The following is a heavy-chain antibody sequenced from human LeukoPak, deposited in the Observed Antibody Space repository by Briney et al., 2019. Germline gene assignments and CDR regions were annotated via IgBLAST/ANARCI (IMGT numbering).Heavy chain of an antibody. CDR2: IYYSGST. J-gene: IGHJ4*02. V-gene: IGHV4-39*01. CDR1: GGSISSSSYY. CDR3: ARHTPFIAARQDHYFDY. D-gene: IGHD6-6*01. Sequence: SETLSLTCTVSGGSISSSSYYWGWIRQPPGKGLEWIGSIYYSGSTYYNPSLKSRVTISVDTSKNQFSFKLSSVTAADTAVYYCARHTPFIAARQDHYFDYWGQGTLVTVSS.